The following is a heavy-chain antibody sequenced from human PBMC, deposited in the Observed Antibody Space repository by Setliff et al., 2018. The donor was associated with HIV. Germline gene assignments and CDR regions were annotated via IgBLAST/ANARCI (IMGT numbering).Heavy chain of an antibody. J-gene: IGHJ5*01. Sequence: SETLSLTCTVSGGSIIDSRYFWGWIRQPPGKGLEWIGSVYYSGITYYSSSPKSRVTVSVDTSRIQFSLKLTSVTAADTAVYKCVRHVWSDDFLVPGWFDSWSQGTLVTVS. CDR2: VYYSGIT. CDR3: VRHVWSDDFLVPGWFDS. V-gene: IGHV4-39*01. D-gene: IGHD3-3*01. CDR1: GGSIIDSRYF.